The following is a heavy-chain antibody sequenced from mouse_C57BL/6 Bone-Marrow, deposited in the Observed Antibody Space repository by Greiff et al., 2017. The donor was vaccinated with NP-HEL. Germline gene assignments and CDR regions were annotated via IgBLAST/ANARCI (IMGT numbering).Heavy chain of an antibody. D-gene: IGHD1-1*01. CDR1: GFNIKDDY. CDR3: TSYYGSGDY. CDR2: IDPENGDT. V-gene: IGHV14-4*01. Sequence: VQLQQSGAELVRPGASVKLSCTASGFNIKDDYMHWVKQRPEQGLEWIGWIDPENGDTEYASKFQGKATITADKSSNTAYLQLSSLTSEDTAVYYCTSYYGSGDYWGQGTTLTVSS. J-gene: IGHJ2*01.